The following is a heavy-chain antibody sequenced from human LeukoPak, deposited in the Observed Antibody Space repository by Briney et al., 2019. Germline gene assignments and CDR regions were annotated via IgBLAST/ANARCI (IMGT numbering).Heavy chain of an antibody. D-gene: IGHD2-2*01. CDR3: ARNDIVVVPAAAAWAFDI. Sequence: SETLSLTCTVSGGSISSSSYYWGWIRQPPGKGLEWIGSIYYSGSTYYNPSLKSRVTISVDTSKNQFSLKLSSVTAADTAVYYCARNDIVVVPAAAAWAFDIWGQGTMVTVSS. J-gene: IGHJ3*02. CDR1: GGSISSSSYY. V-gene: IGHV4-39*01. CDR2: IYYSGST.